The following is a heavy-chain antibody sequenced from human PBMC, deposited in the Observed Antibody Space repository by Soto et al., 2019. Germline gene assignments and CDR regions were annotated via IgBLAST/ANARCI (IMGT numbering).Heavy chain of an antibody. CDR3: ARIPYDNSGTIFDY. CDR2: IYAGTIT. J-gene: IGHJ4*02. V-gene: IGHV3-53*01. D-gene: IGHD3-22*01. Sequence: GGSLRLSCAVSGITVSSYYMSWVRQAAGKGLEWVSVIYAGTITYYADSVKGRFTIYRDNSKNTLNLEMNSLRVEDTAVYYRARIPYDNSGTIFDYWGQGTLVTVSS. CDR1: GITVSSYY.